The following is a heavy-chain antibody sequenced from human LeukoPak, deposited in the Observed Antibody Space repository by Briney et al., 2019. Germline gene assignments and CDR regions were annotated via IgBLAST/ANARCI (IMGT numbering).Heavy chain of an antibody. Sequence: GGSLRLSCAVSGSTFSSYSMSWVRQAPGKGLEWVSSSSGSGSSTYYADSVKGRFTISRDNSKNTLYLQMNSLRAEDTAVYYCAKGAAAGKVDWFDPWGQGTLVTVSS. V-gene: IGHV3-23*01. D-gene: IGHD6-13*01. CDR3: AKGAAAGKVDWFDP. CDR2: SSGSGSST. CDR1: GSTFSSYS. J-gene: IGHJ5*02.